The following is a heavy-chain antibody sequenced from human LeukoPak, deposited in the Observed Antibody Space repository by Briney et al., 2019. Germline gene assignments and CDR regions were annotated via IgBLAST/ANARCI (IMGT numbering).Heavy chain of an antibody. CDR3: AKGMVRGALTGFDY. Sequence: QPGGSMRLSCGSSGFTFSSYAMSWVRQAPGKGLEWGSAIRGSCGSTYYADSVKGRFTISRDNSKNTLYLQMNSLRAEDTAVYYCAKGMVRGALTGFDYWGQGTLVTVSS. CDR2: IRGSCGST. V-gene: IGHV3-23*01. J-gene: IGHJ4*02. D-gene: IGHD3-10*01. CDR1: GFTFSSYA.